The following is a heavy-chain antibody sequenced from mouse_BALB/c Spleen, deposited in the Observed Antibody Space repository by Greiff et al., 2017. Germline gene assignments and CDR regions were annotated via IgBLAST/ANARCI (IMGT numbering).Heavy chain of an antibody. CDR3: ARGYDLAWFAY. CDR1: GFNIKDTY. D-gene: IGHD2-10*02. CDR2: IDPANGNT. Sequence: VQLKQSGAELVKPGASVKLSCTASGFNIKDTYMHWVKQRPEQGLEWIGRIDPANGNTKYDPKFQGKATITADTSSNTAYLQLSSLTSEDTAVYYCARGYDLAWFAYWGQGTLVTVSA. V-gene: IGHV14-3*02. J-gene: IGHJ3*01.